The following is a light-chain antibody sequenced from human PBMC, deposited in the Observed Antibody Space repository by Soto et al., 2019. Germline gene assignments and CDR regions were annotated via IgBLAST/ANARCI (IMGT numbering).Light chain of an antibody. V-gene: IGLV2-14*01. CDR1: SSDVGGYNY. Sequence: QSALTQPASVSGSPGQSITISCTGTSSDVGGYNYVSWYQQHPGKAPKLMIYEVSNRPSGVSNRFSGSKSGNTASLTISGLQAEGEADYYFSSYSSSSTRVFGGGTKVTVL. CDR3: SSYSSSSTRV. CDR2: EVS. J-gene: IGLJ2*01.